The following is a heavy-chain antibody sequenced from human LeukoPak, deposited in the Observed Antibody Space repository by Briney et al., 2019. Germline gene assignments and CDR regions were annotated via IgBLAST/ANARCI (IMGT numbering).Heavy chain of an antibody. V-gene: IGHV3-11*04. CDR1: GFTFSDYY. Sequence: GGSLRLSCEASGFTFSDYYMNWIRQAPGKGLEWVSYIGRSGSPIYYADPVKGRFTISRDNAKNSLYLQMNSLRAEDTAVYYCARDGGSAWFLDYWGQGTLVTVSS. CDR2: IGRSGSPI. J-gene: IGHJ4*02. D-gene: IGHD6-19*01. CDR3: ARDGGSAWFLDY.